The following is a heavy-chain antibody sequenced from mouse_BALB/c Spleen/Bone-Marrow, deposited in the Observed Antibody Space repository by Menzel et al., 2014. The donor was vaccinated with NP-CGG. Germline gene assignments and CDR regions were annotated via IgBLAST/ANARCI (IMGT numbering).Heavy chain of an antibody. Sequence: QVQLQQSGAELVRPGSSVKISCTASGYAFSSYWMNWVKQRPGQGLEWIGQIYPGDGDTTYNGNFKDKATLTVDRSSSTAFIQLSRLTAENSAVYFAGRWYTDPHCAMDDWGAGTSVTVSS. D-gene: IGHD1-1*01. CDR3: GRWYTDPHCAMDD. V-gene: IGHV1-80*01. J-gene: IGHJ4*01. CDR2: IYPGDGDT. CDR1: GYAFSSYW.